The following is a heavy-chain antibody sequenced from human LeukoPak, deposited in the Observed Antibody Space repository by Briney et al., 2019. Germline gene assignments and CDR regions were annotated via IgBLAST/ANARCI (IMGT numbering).Heavy chain of an antibody. V-gene: IGHV3-15*01. D-gene: IGHD3-9*01. J-gene: IGHJ4*02. Sequence: PGGSLRLSCAASGFTFSNAWMSWVRQAPGKGLEWVGRIKSKTDGGTTDYAAPVKGRFAISRDDSKNTLYLQMNSLKTEDTAVYYCTTDILTGYFTYYFDYWGQGTLVTVSS. CDR2: IKSKTDGGTT. CDR3: TTDILTGYFTYYFDY. CDR1: GFTFSNAW.